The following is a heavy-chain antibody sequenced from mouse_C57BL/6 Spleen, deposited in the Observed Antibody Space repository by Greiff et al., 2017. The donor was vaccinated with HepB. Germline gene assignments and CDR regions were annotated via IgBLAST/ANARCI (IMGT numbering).Heavy chain of an antibody. CDR1: GYTFTSYG. J-gene: IGHJ3*01. CDR3: ASEGYGTLFAY. Sequence: QVQLQQSGAELARPGASVKLSCKASGYTFTSYGISWVKQRTGQGLEWIGEIYPRSGNTYYNEKFKGKATLTADKSSSTAYMELRSLTSEDSAVYFCASEGYGTLFAYWGQGTLVTVSA. V-gene: IGHV1-81*01. CDR2: IYPRSGNT. D-gene: IGHD1-1*01.